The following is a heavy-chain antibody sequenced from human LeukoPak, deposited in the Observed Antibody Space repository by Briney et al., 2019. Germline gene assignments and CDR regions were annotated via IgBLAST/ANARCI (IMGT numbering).Heavy chain of an antibody. CDR3: ASAYSSSWTENYYGMDV. V-gene: IGHV1-2*02. CDR1: GYTFTGYY. D-gene: IGHD6-13*01. CDR2: INPNSGGT. J-gene: IGHJ6*02. Sequence: ASVKVSCKASGYTFTGYYMHWVRQAPGQGLGWMGWINPNSGGTNYAQKFQGRVTMTRDTSISTAYMELSRLRSDDTAVYYCASAYSSSWTENYYGMDVWGQGTTVTVSS.